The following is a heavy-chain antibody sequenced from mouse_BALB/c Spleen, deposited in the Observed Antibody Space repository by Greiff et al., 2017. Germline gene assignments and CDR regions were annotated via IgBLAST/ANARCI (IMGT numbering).Heavy chain of an antibody. CDR1: GYTFTNYW. J-gene: IGHJ4*01. CDR3: ARGGYGKGYYAMDY. CDR2: IYPGGGYT. V-gene: IGHV1-63*02. Sequence: GQLQQSGAELVRPGTSVKISCKASGYTFTNYWLGWVKQRPGHGLEWIGDIYPGGGYTNYNEKFKGKATLTADTSSSTAYMQLSSLTSEDSAVYFCARGGYGKGYYAMDYWGQGTSVTVSS. D-gene: IGHD2-10*02.